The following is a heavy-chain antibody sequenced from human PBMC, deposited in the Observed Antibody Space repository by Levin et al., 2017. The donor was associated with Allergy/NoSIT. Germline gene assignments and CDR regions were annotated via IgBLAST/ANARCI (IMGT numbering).Heavy chain of an antibody. CDR2: IYYSGST. Sequence: SETLSLTCTVSGDSVISGNYYWSWIRQAPGTRLESIGSIYYSGSTTYNPSLKSRVTISLDTSKNQFSLKLSSVTAADTAVYFCAREGDSISYTGGAFDIWGQGTMVTVSS. J-gene: IGHJ3*02. CDR3: AREGDSISYTGGAFDI. CDR1: GDSVISGNYY. D-gene: IGHD2-2*02. V-gene: IGHV4-61*01.